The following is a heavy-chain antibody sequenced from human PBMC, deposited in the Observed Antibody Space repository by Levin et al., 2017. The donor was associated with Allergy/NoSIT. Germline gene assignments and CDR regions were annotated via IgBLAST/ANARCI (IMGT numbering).Heavy chain of an antibody. J-gene: IGHJ3*02. D-gene: IGHD1-26*01. CDR3: AKDRSGGYRDWDGFDI. V-gene: IGHV3-30*18. CDR2: MSYEGANE. Sequence: RTGGSLRLSCVGSGFRFSSFAMHWVRQAPGKGLEWVAVMSYEGANEHYGDSVKGRFTISRDNSKNTLYLQMDSLRPDDTAVYYCAKDRSGGYRDWDGFDIWGQGTKVTVSS. CDR1: GFRFSSFA.